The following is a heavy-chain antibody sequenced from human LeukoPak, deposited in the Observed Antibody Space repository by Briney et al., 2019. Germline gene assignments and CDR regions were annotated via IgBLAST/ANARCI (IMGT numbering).Heavy chain of an antibody. CDR2: ISSSSSYI. V-gene: IGHV3-21*01. CDR1: GFTFSSYS. J-gene: IGHJ4*02. Sequence: PGGSLRLSCAASGFTFSSYSMNWVRQAPGKGLEWVSSISSSSSYIYYADSVKGRLTISRDNAKNSLYLQMNSLRAEDTAVYYCASDEGRGYYFDYWGQGTLVTVSS. D-gene: IGHD3-10*01. CDR3: ASDEGRGYYFDY.